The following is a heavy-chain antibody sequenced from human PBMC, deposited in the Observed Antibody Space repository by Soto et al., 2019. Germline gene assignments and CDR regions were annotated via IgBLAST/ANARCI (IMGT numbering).Heavy chain of an antibody. CDR3: ARSSTAHGTSTSEVSGNDRYLN. V-gene: IGHV1-69*13. D-gene: IGHD3-9*01. CDR2: ITPIFGTA. Sequence: SVKVSCQVTGSTFSSYAISWVRQAPGQGLEWMGGITPIFGTANYAQKFQGRVTITADESTSTAYMELSSLRSEDTAVYYCARSSTAHGTSTSEVSGNDRYLNWG. J-gene: IGHJ1*01. CDR1: GSTFSSYA.